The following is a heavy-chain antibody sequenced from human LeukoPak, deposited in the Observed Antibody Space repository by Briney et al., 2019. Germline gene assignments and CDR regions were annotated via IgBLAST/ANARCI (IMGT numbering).Heavy chain of an antibody. CDR1: GFTFSSYG. J-gene: IGHJ4*02. CDR3: ARDLGPYEYQLLQVY. D-gene: IGHD2-2*01. V-gene: IGHV3-30*02. Sequence: PGGSLRLSCAASGFTFSSYGMHWVRQAPGKGLEWVAFIRYDGSNKYYADSVKGRFTISRDNSKNTLYLQMNSLRAEDTALYYCARDLGPYEYQLLQVYWGQGTLVTVSS. CDR2: IRYDGSNK.